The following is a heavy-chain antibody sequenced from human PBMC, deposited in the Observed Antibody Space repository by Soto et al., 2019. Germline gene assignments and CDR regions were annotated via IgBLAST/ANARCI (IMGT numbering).Heavy chain of an antibody. D-gene: IGHD1-26*01. CDR2: LSAYNANT. CDR3: ARDPREWELLRGYFDY. CDR1: GYTCTSYG. Sequence: SVKVSCKASGYTCTSYGISWVRQAPGQGLEWMGCLSAYNANTNYAQKLQGRVTMTTDTSTSRAYMELRSLRSDDTAVYYCARDPREWELLRGYFDYWGQ. V-gene: IGHV1-18*04. J-gene: IGHJ4*01.